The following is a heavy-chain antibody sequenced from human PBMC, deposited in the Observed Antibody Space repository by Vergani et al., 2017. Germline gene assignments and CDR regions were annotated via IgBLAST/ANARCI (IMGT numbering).Heavy chain of an antibody. CDR2: IGYERRIK. Sequence: QVQLVETGGGVVQPGGSLRLYCATSGFSFNTYGAHWVRQAPGKGLEWVAFIGYERRIKYNVNSVKGRFTISRDTSKKTLSLQMRSLRADDTAVYYCAKDGRENSDYGYFDYWGQGTLVTVSS. D-gene: IGHD4-17*01. V-gene: IGHV3-30*02. J-gene: IGHJ4*02. CDR3: AKDGRENSDYGYFDY. CDR1: GFSFNTYG.